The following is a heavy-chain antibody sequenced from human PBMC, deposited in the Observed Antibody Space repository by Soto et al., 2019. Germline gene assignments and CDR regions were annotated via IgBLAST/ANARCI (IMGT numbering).Heavy chain of an antibody. CDR2: INPNSGGT. Sequence: ASVKVSCKASGYTFTGYYMHWVRQAPGQGLEWMGWINPNSGGTNYAQKFQGWVTMTRDTSISTAYMELSRLRSDDTAVYYCERVLSRGGSGFAFDIWGKGTMVTVSS. V-gene: IGHV1-2*04. J-gene: IGHJ3*02. CDR1: GYTFTGYY. CDR3: ERVLSRGGSGFAFDI. D-gene: IGHD2-15*01.